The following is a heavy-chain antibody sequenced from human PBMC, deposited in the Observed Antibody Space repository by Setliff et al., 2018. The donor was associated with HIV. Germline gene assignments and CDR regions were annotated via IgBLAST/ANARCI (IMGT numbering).Heavy chain of an antibody. CDR2: IIPIFGTT. D-gene: IGHD3-22*01. CDR1: GGTFSSFA. Sequence: SVKVSCKISGGTFSSFALSWVRQAPGQGLEWMGGIIPIFGTTNYAQKFQGRVTITADESATTVYMEMSGLTSEDTAIYYCARGADASGYFYREYFQHWGQGTLVTVSS. J-gene: IGHJ1*01. CDR3: ARGADASGYFYREYFQH. V-gene: IGHV1-69*13.